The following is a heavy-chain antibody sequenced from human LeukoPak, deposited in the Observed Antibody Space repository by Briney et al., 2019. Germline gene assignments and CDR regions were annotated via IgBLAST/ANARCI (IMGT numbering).Heavy chain of an antibody. D-gene: IGHD1-1*01. CDR3: APSRPWNDGPGFDY. V-gene: IGHV3-23*01. J-gene: IGHJ4*02. CDR2: ISGSGGST. Sequence: GGSLRLSCAASGFTFNIYAMNWVRQAPGKGLEWVSTISGSGGSTFYADSVKGRFTISRDNSKNTLFVQMNSLRADDTAVYYCAPSRPWNDGPGFDYWGQGTLVIVSS. CDR1: GFTFNIYA.